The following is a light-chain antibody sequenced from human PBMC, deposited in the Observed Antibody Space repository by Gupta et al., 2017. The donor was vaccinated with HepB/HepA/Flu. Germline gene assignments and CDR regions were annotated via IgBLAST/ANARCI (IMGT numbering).Light chain of an antibody. CDR2: TVS. CDR3: MQRIEFPWT. V-gene: IGKV2-40*01. J-gene: IGKJ1*01. Sequence: DIVMTQTPLSLPVTPGEPASISCRSSQSLLNSDNGNTYLDWYLQKPGQSPQLLIYTVSYRASGVPDRFSGSGSGTDFTLRISRVEADDAGVYYCMQRIEFPWTFGQWAKVEIK. CDR1: QSLLNSDNGNTY.